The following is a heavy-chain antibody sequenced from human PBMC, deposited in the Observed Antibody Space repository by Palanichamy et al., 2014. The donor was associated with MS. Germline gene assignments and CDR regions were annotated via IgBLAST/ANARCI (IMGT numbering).Heavy chain of an antibody. CDR3: ARESPKPERGEDGSPSFDY. Sequence: QVQLQESGPGLVKPSETLSLTCTVSGGSISSYYWSWIRQPAGKGLEWIGRIYTSGSTNYNPSLKSRVTMSVDTSKNQFSLKLSSVTAADTAVYYCARESPKPERGEDGSPSFDYWGQGTLVTVSS. CDR2: IYTSGST. D-gene: IGHD3-10*01. CDR1: GGSISSYY. V-gene: IGHV4-4*07. J-gene: IGHJ4*02.